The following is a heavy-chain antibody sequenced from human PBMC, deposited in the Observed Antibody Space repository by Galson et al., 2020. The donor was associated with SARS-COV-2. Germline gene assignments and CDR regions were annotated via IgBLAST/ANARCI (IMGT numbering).Heavy chain of an antibody. Sequence: GESLKISCQASGYSFIDYWIGWVRQMPGKGLEWMGVIYPDDSYTIYSPSFQGQVTISADKSITTAYLQWSGLKASDTAMYYCARHGASSGWYEGIDYWGQGTLVAVSS. V-gene: IGHV5-51*01. CDR1: GYSFIDYW. J-gene: IGHJ4*02. CDR2: IYPDDSYT. CDR3: ARHGASSGWYEGIDY. D-gene: IGHD6-19*01.